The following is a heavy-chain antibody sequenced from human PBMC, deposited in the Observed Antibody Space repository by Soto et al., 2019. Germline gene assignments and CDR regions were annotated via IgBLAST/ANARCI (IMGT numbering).Heavy chain of an antibody. CDR3: AKEPYNRRTDFDY. D-gene: IGHD3-10*01. CDR2: IIPILGIA. CDR1: GGTFSSYT. J-gene: IGHJ4*02. Sequence: SVKVSCKASGGTFSSYTISWVRQAPGQGLEWMGRIIPILGIANYAQKFQGRVTITADKSTSTAYMELSSLRSEDTALYYCAKEPYNRRTDFDYWGQGTLVTVSS. V-gene: IGHV1-69*04.